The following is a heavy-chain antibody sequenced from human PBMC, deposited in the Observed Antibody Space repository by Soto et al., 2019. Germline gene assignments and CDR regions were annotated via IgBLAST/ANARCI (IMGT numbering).Heavy chain of an antibody. CDR1: GGSISSIIYY. D-gene: IGHD6-19*01. V-gene: IGHV4-39*01. CDR2: IYYSGST. J-gene: IGHJ6*02. Sequence: SDTLSLTCTVYGGSISSIIYYWGWIRQPPGKGLEWIGSIYYSGSTYYNPSLKSRVTISVDTSKNQFSLKLSSVTAADTAVYYCARDIAVAGTSYYYYYGMDVWGQGTTVTVSS. CDR3: ARDIAVAGTSYYYYYGMDV.